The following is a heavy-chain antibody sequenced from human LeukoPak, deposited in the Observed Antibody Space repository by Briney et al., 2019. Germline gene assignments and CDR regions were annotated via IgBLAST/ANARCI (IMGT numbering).Heavy chain of an antibody. CDR2: ISYDGSNK. J-gene: IGHJ4*02. D-gene: IGHD1-26*01. CDR3: ANAQTNSGSYFFDY. Sequence: PGGSLRLSCAASGFTFSSYGMHWVRQAPGKGPEWVAVISYDGSNKYYADSVKGRFTISRDNSKNTLYLQMNSLRAEDTAVYYCANAQTNSGSYFFDYWGQGTLVTVSS. V-gene: IGHV3-30*18. CDR1: GFTFSSYG.